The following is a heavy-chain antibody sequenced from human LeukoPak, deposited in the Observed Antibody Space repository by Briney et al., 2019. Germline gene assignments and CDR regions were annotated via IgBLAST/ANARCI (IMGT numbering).Heavy chain of an antibody. J-gene: IGHJ4*02. CDR1: GFTFSSYS. D-gene: IGHD3-10*01. CDR3: ARTMVRQPFDY. Sequence: GSLRISCSASGFTFSSYSMNWVRQAPGKGLEWVSSISSSSSYIYYADSVKGRFTISRDNAKNSLYLQMNSLRAEDTAVYYCARTMVRQPFDYWGQGTLVTVSS. V-gene: IGHV3-21*01. CDR2: ISSSSSYI.